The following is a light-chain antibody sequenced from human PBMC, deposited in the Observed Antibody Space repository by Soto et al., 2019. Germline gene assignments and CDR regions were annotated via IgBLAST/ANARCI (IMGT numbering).Light chain of an antibody. CDR1: NSDIGGYNS. CDR3: TSYTSVTIVV. V-gene: IGLV2-14*01. CDR2: GVT. J-gene: IGLJ2*01. Sequence: QSALTQPASVSGSPGQSITISCTGYNSDIGGYNSVSWYQQHPGKAPKLLIFGVTNRRSGVSDRFSGSKSGNTASLTISALQAEDESDYYCTSYTSVTIVVFGGGTKLTV.